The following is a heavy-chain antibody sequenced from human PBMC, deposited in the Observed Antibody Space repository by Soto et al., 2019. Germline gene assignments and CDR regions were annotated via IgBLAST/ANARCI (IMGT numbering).Heavy chain of an antibody. CDR3: ARETYYDFWSGPYYGMDV. V-gene: IGHV3-30-3*01. CDR2: IPYDGSNK. Sequence: QVQLVESGGGVVQPGRSLRLSCAASGFTFSSYAMHWVRQAPGKGLEWVAVIPYDGSNKYYADSVKGRFTISRDNSKNTLYLQMSSLRAEDTAVYYCARETYYDFWSGPYYGMDVWGQGTTVTVSS. CDR1: GFTFSSYA. J-gene: IGHJ6*02. D-gene: IGHD3-3*01.